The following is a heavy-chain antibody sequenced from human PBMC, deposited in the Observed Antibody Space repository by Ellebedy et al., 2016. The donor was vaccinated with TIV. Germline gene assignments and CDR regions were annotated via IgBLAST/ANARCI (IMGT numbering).Heavy chain of an antibody. CDR3: AKVNTTMVTVFSYIEN. J-gene: IGHJ4*02. D-gene: IGHD5-18*01. V-gene: IGHV3-30*18. CDR2: ISYDGSTE. CDR1: GFTFSNCG. Sequence: PGGSLRLSCAASGFTFSNCGMHWVRQAPGKGLEWVAGISYDGSTEYYADSVKGRFTISRDNSKNTLYLQMKSLIPEDTAIYYCAKVNTTMVTVFSYIENWGQGTLVTVSS.